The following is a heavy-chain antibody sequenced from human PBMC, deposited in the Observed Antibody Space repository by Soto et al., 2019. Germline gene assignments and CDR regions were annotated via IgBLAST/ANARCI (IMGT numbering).Heavy chain of an antibody. CDR2: INPSGGST. D-gene: IGHD6-19*01. Sequence: ASVKVSCKASGYTFTSYYMHWVRQAPGQGLEWMGIINPSGGSTSYAQKFQGRVTMTTDTSTSTAYVELRSLRSDDTAVYYCARDQRQQWQVICARGDWFDPWGQGTLVTVSS. CDR3: ARDQRQQWQVICARGDWFDP. V-gene: IGHV1-46*01. CDR1: GYTFTSYY. J-gene: IGHJ5*02.